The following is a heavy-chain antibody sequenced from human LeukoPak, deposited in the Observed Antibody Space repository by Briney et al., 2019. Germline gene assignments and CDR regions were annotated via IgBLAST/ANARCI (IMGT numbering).Heavy chain of an antibody. CDR3: VRDPDALDY. CDR1: GGSIGSSGYY. J-gene: IGHJ4*02. Sequence: PSETLSLTCTVSGGSIGSSGYYWGWIRQPPGQGLEWVVCIYYSGNTYYNPSLKSRVTISVDTSKNQISLKLHSVTAADTAVYYCVRDPDALDYWGQGTLVTVSS. V-gene: IGHV4-39*02. CDR2: IYYSGNT.